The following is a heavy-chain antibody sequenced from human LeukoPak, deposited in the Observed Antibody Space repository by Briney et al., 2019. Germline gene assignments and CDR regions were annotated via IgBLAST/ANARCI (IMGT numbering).Heavy chain of an antibody. J-gene: IGHJ4*02. Sequence: QPGGSLRLSCAASGFTFSSYEMNWVRQAPGKGLEWVSCISSSGSTIYYADSVKGRFTISRDNAKNSLYLQMNSLRAEDTAVYYCARDLHSSSWYLGYFDYWGQGTLVTVSS. CDR1: GFTFSSYE. CDR2: ISSSGSTI. CDR3: ARDLHSSSWYLGYFDY. V-gene: IGHV3-48*03. D-gene: IGHD6-13*01.